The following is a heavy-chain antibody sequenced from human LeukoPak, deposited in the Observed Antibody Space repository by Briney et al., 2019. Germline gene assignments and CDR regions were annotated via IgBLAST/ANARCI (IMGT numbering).Heavy chain of an antibody. CDR3: ARGPNYYYYMDV. J-gene: IGHJ6*03. Sequence: GASVKVSCKASGYTFTSYGISWVRRAPGQGLEWMGGIIPIFGTANYAQKFQGRVTITTDESTSTAYMELSSLRSEDTAVYYCARGPNYYYYMDVWGKGTTVTVSS. CDR1: GYTFTSYG. V-gene: IGHV1-69*05. CDR2: IIPIFGTA.